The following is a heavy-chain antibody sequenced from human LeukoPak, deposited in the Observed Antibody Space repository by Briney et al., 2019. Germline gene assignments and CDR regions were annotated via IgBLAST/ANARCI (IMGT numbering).Heavy chain of an antibody. V-gene: IGHV1-18*01. CDR3: ARDIEVRYCSGGSCYYYYYGMDV. CDR1: GYTFTSYG. CDR2: ISAYNGNT. Sequence: ASVKVSCKASGYTFTSYGISWVRQAPGQGLEWMGWISAYNGNTNYAQKLQGRVTMTTDTSTSTAYMELRSLRSDDTAVYYCARDIEVRYCSGGSCYYYYYGMDVWGQGTTVTVSS. J-gene: IGHJ6*02. D-gene: IGHD2-15*01.